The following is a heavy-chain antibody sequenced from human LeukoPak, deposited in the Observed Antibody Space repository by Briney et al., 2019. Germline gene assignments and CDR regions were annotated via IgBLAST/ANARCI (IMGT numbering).Heavy chain of an antibody. V-gene: IGHV5-51*01. D-gene: IGHD3-22*01. CDR1: GYSFTSYW. CDR2: IYPGDSDT. CDR3: ARCFLFTTPLDAFDI. Sequence: PGESLKISCKGSGYSFTSYWIGWVRQMPGKGLEWMGIIYPGDSDTRYSPSFQGQVTISADKSISTAYLQWSSLKASDTAMYYCARCFLFTTPLDAFDIWGQGTMVTVSS. J-gene: IGHJ3*02.